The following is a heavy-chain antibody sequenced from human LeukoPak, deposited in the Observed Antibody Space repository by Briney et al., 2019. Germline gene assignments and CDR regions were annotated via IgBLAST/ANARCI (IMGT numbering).Heavy chain of an antibody. V-gene: IGHV1-24*01. CDR3: ARDLQGMDV. CDR2: FDPEDGET. Sequence: ASVKVSCKVSGYTLTELSMHWVRQAPGKGLEWMGGFDPEDGETIYAQKFQGRVTMTTDTSTSTAYMELRSLRSDDTAVYYCARDLQGMDVWGQGTTVTVSS. CDR1: GYTLTELS. J-gene: IGHJ6*02.